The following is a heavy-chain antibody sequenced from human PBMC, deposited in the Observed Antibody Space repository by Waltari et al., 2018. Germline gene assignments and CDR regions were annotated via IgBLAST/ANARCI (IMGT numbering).Heavy chain of an antibody. J-gene: IGHJ6*02. Sequence: QVQLVQSETEVKKPGASVKVSCKTSGYVFTNYGITWVRQAPGQGLEWVGWVRAYNGNTKYAQQFQGRGTLTTEASTGTAYMDLRNLRSDDSAVYYCARLSVTLSGVVVGSMDVWGQGTTVTVSS. V-gene: IGHV1-18*01. CDR3: ARLSVTLSGVVVGSMDV. CDR2: VRAYNGNT. CDR1: GYVFTNYG. D-gene: IGHD3-3*01.